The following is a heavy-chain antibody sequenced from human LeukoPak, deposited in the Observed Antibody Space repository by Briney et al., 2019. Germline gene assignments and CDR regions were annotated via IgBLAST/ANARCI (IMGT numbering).Heavy chain of an antibody. J-gene: IGHJ6*02. CDR1: GFTFSSYG. CDR3: AKGLNDYGDYRSGMDV. D-gene: IGHD4-17*01. Sequence: GGSLRLFCAASGFTFSSYGMHWVRQAPGKGLGWVAVISYDGSNKYYADSVKGRFTISRDNSKDTLYLQMNSLRAEDTAVYYCAKGLNDYGDYRSGMDVWGQGTTVTVSS. V-gene: IGHV3-30*18. CDR2: ISYDGSNK.